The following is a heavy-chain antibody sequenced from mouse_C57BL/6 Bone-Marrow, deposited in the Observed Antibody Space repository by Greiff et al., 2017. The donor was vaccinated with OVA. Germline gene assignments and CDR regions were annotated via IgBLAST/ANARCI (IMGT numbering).Heavy chain of an antibody. J-gene: IGHJ4*01. V-gene: IGHV1-19*01. CDR3: ARRSSCSPYAMDY. Sequence: EVQLQQSGPVLVKPGASVKMSCKASGYTFTDYYMNWVKQSHGKSLEWIGVINPYNGGTSYNQKFKGKATLTVDKSSSTAYMELNSLTSEDSAVYYCARRSSCSPYAMDYWGQGTSVTVSS. D-gene: IGHD1-1*01. CDR2: INPYNGGT. CDR1: GYTFTDYY.